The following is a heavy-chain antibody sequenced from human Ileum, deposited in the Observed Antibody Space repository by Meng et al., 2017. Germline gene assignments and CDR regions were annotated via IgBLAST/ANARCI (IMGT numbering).Heavy chain of an antibody. CDR1: GDSVSSNNAA. CDR2: TFYRSTSSY. Sequence: SETLSLTCAISGDSVSSNNAAWNWIRQSPSRGLEWLGRTFYRSTSSYDYALSVKSRITINPDTSKNHFSLQLNSVTPEDTAVYYRAREGTLNRGVINHLDYWGQGKLVTVSS. J-gene: IGHJ4*02. D-gene: IGHD3-10*01. V-gene: IGHV6-1*01. CDR3: AREGTLNRGVINHLDY.